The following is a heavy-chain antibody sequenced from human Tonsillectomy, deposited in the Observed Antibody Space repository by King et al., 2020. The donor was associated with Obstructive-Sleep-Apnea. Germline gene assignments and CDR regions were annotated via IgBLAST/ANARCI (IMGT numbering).Heavy chain of an antibody. J-gene: IGHJ4*02. V-gene: IGHV3-23*04. Sequence: VQLVESGGGLVQPGGSLRLSCAASGFSFNSYAMSWVRQAPGKGLEWVSAIGGTGSSTYYADSVKGRFTISRDTSKSTLCLQMSSLRAEDTAVYYCATLDWFGDPYWGQGTLVAVSS. CDR1: GFSFNSYA. CDR3: ATLDWFGDPY. D-gene: IGHD3-3*01. CDR2: IGGTGSST.